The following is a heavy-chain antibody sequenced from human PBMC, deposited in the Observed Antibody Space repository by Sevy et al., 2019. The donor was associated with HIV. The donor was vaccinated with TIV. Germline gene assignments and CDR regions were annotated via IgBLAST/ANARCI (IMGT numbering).Heavy chain of an antibody. CDR2: INSNGDNT. Sequence: GGSLRLSCSASGFIFSTYTMHWVRQAPGKGLEYVSGINSNGDNTYYADSVKGRFTISRDNSENTLFLQMSSLRPDDTAMYYCVNSNISTFHYWGQGTLVTVSS. CDR1: GFIFSTYT. V-gene: IGHV3-64D*06. CDR3: VNSNISTFHY. D-gene: IGHD6-13*01. J-gene: IGHJ4*02.